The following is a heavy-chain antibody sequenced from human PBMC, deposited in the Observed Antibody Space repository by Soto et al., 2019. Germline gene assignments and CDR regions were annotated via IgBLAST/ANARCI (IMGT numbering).Heavy chain of an antibody. CDR3: AREMYTTRGSPFDY. D-gene: IGHD3-16*01. CDR1: GYPFTSYY. J-gene: IGHJ4*02. V-gene: IGHV1-46*01. Sequence: QVQLVQSGAEVKKPGASVKVSCKASGYPFTSYYVHWVRQAPGQGLEWMGFINPSSGSTSYAQKFQGRVTMTRDTSTCTVYMEVSSLRSEDTAVYYCAREMYTTRGSPFDYWGQRTLVTVSS. CDR2: INPSSGST.